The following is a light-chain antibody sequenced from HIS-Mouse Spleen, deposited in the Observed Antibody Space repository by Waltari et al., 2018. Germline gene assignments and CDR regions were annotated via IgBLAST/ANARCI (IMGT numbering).Light chain of an antibody. J-gene: IGLJ1*01. CDR2: DVS. CDR3: SSYTSSSTYV. Sequence: QSALTQPASVSGSPGQSITISCTGTSSDLGCYNSVSWYQQHPGKAPKLMIYDVSNRPSGVSNRFSGSKSGNTASLTISGLQAEDEADYYCSSYTSSSTYVFGTGTKVTVL. CDR1: SSDLGCYNS. V-gene: IGLV2-14*03.